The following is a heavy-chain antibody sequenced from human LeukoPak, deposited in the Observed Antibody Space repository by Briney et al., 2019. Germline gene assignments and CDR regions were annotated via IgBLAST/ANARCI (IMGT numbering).Heavy chain of an antibody. CDR2: INQDGSEK. CDR3: ATDLG. V-gene: IGHV3-7*01. J-gene: IGHJ4*02. CDR1: GFTFSGYW. D-gene: IGHD4-17*01. Sequence: TGGSLRLSCAASGFTFSGYWMSWVRQAPGKGLEWVANINQDGSEKYYVDSVKGRFTISRDNAKNSLFLQMGSLRAEDTAVYYCATDLGWGQGTLVTVSS.